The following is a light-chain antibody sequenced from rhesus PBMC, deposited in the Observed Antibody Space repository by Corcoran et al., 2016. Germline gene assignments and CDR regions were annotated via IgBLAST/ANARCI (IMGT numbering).Light chain of an antibody. CDR3: PQHNSYPFT. J-gene: IGKJ3*01. CDR1: QGISNY. V-gene: IGKV1S14*01. CDR2: YES. Sequence: DIQMTQSPSSLSASVGDTVTITCRASQGISNYLAWYQQKPEKAPMPLFYYESNLESGVTSRFSGNGSGTDFTLTIGSLPPEDFSTYYCPQHNSYPFTFGPGTKLAIK.